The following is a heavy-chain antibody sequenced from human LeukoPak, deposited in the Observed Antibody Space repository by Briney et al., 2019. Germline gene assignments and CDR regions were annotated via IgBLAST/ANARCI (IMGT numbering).Heavy chain of an antibody. CDR2: INPSGGST. J-gene: IGHJ3*02. Sequence: ASVKVSCKASGYTFTSYYMHWVRQAPGQGLEWMGIINPSGGSTSYAQKFQGRVTMTRDTSTSTVYMELSSLRSEDTAVYYCASGGSRLGFFFAFDIWGQGTMVTVSS. CDR1: GYTFTSYY. V-gene: IGHV1-46*01. D-gene: IGHD2-2*01. CDR3: ASGGSRLGFFFAFDI.